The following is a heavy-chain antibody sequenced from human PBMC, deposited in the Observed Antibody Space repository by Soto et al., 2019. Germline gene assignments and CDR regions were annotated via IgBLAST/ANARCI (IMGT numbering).Heavy chain of an antibody. Sequence: QVQLVQSGAEVKKPGSSVKVSCKASGGIFSTYAISWLRQAHGQGLEWMGGIIPLFGTPNYAQRFQGRVTITADESTSTAYMELSRLRSEDTAVYYCARDRDDYGSGNYYNRIDFWGQGTLVIVSS. V-gene: IGHV1-69*01. D-gene: IGHD3-10*01. CDR2: IIPLFGTP. CDR3: ARDRDDYGSGNYYNRIDF. J-gene: IGHJ4*02. CDR1: GGIFSTYA.